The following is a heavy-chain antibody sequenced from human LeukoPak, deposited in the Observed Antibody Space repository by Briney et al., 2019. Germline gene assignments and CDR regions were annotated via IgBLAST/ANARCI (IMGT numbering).Heavy chain of an antibody. CDR1: GGSISSGSYY. V-gene: IGHV4-61*02. D-gene: IGHD2-2*03. CDR3: ARGGYCSSTSCYRMDV. Sequence: SETLSLTCTVSGGSISSGSYYWSWIRQPAGKGLEWIGRIYTSGSTNYNPSLKSRVTISVDTSKNQFSLKLSSVTAADTAVYYCARGGYCSSTSCYRMDVWGKGTTVTVSS. CDR2: IYTSGST. J-gene: IGHJ6*04.